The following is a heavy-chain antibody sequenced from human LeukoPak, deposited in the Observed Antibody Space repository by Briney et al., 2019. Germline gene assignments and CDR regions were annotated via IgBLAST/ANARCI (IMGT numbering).Heavy chain of an antibody. Sequence: PSETLSLTCAVYGGSFSGYYWSWIRQPPGKGLEWNGTIHYSGSTYYNPSLKSRVTISVDTSKNQFSLKLSSVTAADAAVYYCATARRWAHTFDYWGQGTLVTVSS. CDR1: GGSFSGYY. CDR3: ATARRWAHTFDY. D-gene: IGHD4-23*01. CDR2: IHYSGST. J-gene: IGHJ4*02. V-gene: IGHV4-34*01.